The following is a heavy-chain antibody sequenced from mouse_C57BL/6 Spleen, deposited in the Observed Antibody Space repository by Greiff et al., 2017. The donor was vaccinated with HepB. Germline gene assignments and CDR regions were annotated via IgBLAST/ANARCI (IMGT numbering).Heavy chain of an antibody. D-gene: IGHD2-4*01. CDR1: GYTFTDYE. Sequence: VHLVESGAELVRPGASVTLSCKASGYTFTDYEMHWVKQTPVHGLEWIGAIDPETGGTAYNQKFKGKAILTADKSSSTAYMELRSLTSEDSAVYYCTYDYGAYWGQGTLVTVSA. V-gene: IGHV1-15*01. CDR3: TYDYGAY. J-gene: IGHJ3*01. CDR2: IDPETGGT.